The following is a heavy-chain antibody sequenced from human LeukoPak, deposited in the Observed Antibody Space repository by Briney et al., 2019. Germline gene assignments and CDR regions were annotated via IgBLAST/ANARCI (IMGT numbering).Heavy chain of an antibody. CDR1: GFTFSDYY. CDR3: ASLLGGMILAAY. J-gene: IGHJ4*02. D-gene: IGHD3-22*01. Sequence: PGGSLRLSCAASGFTFSDYYMTWIRQAPGKGLEWVSYISSSSTYTNYADSVKGRFTISRDNAKNSLYLQMNSLRAEDTAVYCCASLLGGMILAAYWGQGTLVSVSS. CDR2: ISSSSTYT. V-gene: IGHV3-11*03.